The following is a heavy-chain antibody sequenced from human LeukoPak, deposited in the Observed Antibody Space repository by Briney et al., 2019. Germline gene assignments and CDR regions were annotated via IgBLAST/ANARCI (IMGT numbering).Heavy chain of an antibody. Sequence: GGSLRLSCAASGFTFSSYAMSWVRQAPGKGLEWVSAISGSGGSTYYADSVKGRFTISRDNSKNTLYLQMNSLRAEDTAVYYCAKGSQYYDFWSGSPFDIWGQGTMVTVSS. CDR3: AKGSQYYDFWSGSPFDI. CDR2: ISGSGGST. D-gene: IGHD3-3*01. CDR1: GFTFSSYA. J-gene: IGHJ3*02. V-gene: IGHV3-23*01.